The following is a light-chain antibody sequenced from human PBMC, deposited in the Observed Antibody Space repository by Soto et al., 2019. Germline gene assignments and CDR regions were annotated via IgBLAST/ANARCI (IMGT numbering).Light chain of an antibody. J-gene: IGKJ1*01. CDR3: QQYGHSPWT. CDR2: GAS. Sequence: PWEIAPLSCMASQTVSTYIAWSQQTPGQAPRLLIYGASNRATGIPDRFSVSGSGTDFTLTISRLEPEDFAVYYCQQYGHSPWTFGQGTKVDI. V-gene: IGKV3-20*01. CDR1: QTVSTY.